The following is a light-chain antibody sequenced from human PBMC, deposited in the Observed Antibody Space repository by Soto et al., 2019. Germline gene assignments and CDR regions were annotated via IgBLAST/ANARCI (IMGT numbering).Light chain of an antibody. CDR2: DAS. J-gene: IGKJ2*01. Sequence: DIVLTQSPATLSLSPGERATLSCGASHTVSSSYLAWYQQKPGLAPRLLIYDASSRATGIPDRFSGSGSGTDFTLTISRLEPEDFAVDYCQKYGSSPYTFGQATKLEIK. CDR1: HTVSSSY. CDR3: QKYGSSPYT. V-gene: IGKV3D-20*01.